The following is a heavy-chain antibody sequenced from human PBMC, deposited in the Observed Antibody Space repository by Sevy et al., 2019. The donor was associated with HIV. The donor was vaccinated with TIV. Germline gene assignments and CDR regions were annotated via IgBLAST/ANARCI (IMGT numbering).Heavy chain of an antibody. D-gene: IGHD6-6*01. Sequence: ASVKVSCKASGYTFTTYDIIWVRQATGQGLEWMGWMTPNSGNTGYAQKFQGRVTMTRNTSISTAYMDLNSLRAEDTAVYYCAKRTTQLVDYWGQGTLVTVSS. CDR2: MTPNSGNT. V-gene: IGHV1-8*01. J-gene: IGHJ4*02. CDR3: AKRTTQLVDY. CDR1: GYTFTTYD.